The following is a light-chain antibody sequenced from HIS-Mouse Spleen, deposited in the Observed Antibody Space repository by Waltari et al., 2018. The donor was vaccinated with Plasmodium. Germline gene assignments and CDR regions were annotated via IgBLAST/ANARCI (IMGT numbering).Light chain of an antibody. J-gene: IGKJ3*01. CDR1: QSVSSN. CDR3: QQYNNWPFT. Sequence: EIVMPQSPATLSVSPGERATLSCRASQSVSSNLAWYQQKPGQAPRLLIYGASTRATGIPARFSGSGSRTEFTLTISSLQSEDFAVYYCQQYNNWPFTFGAGTKVDIK. CDR2: GAS. V-gene: IGKV3-15*01.